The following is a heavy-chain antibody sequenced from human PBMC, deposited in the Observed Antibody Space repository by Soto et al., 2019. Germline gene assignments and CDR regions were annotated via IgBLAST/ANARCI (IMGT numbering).Heavy chain of an antibody. Sequence: ASVKVSCKASGYTFTGYYMHWVRQAPGQGLEWMGWINPNSGGTNYAQKFQGWVTMTRDTSISTAYMELSRLRSDDTAVYYCARGYYDFWSGYYTGLDYWGQGTLVTVSS. V-gene: IGHV1-2*04. CDR1: GYTFTGYY. J-gene: IGHJ4*02. CDR3: ARGYYDFWSGYYTGLDY. D-gene: IGHD3-3*01. CDR2: INPNSGGT.